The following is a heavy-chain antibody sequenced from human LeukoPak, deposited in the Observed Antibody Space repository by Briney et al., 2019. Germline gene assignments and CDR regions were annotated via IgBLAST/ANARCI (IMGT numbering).Heavy chain of an antibody. CDR1: GGSISSYY. Sequence: SETLSLTCTVSGGSISSYYWSWIRQPPGKGLEWIGYIFYTGSTNYKPSLRSRVTISVDTSKNQFSLKLSSVTAADTAVYYCARGYSSSWYAGNWFDPWGQGTLVTVSS. V-gene: IGHV4-59*08. CDR3: ARGYSSSWYAGNWFDP. CDR2: IFYTGST. D-gene: IGHD6-13*01. J-gene: IGHJ5*02.